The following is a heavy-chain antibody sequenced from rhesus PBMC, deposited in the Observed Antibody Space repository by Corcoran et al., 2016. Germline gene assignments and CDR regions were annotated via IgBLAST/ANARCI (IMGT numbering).Heavy chain of an antibody. V-gene: IGHV2-152*01. CDR1: GFSLTPSGLG. D-gene: IGHD4-11*01. CDR2: IYWYDDK. Sequence: QVTLKESGPALVKPTQTLTLPCTFSGFSLTPSGLGVGWIRQPPGKALEWLALIYWYDDKRYSTSLKSRLTISKDTSKNQVVLTMTNMDPMDTATYYCARNYDKIDYWGQGVLVTVSS. CDR3: ARNYDKIDY. J-gene: IGHJ4*01.